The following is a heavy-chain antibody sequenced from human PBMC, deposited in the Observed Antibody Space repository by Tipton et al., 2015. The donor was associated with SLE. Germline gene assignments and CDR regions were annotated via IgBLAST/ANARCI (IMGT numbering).Heavy chain of an antibody. Sequence: SLRLSCAASGFTFSSYEMNWVRQAPGKGLEWVSYISSSGSTIYYADSVKGRITISRDNAKNSLYLQMNSLRAEDTAVYYCAREAGGDHWYFDLWGRGTLVTVSS. CDR3: AREAGGDHWYFDL. J-gene: IGHJ2*01. D-gene: IGHD2-21*02. CDR1: GFTFSSYE. CDR2: ISSSGSTI. V-gene: IGHV3-48*03.